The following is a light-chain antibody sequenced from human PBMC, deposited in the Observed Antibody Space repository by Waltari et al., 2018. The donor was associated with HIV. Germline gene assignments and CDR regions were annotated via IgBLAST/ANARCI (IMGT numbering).Light chain of an antibody. CDR1: NSNIGSNT. CDR3: AAWDDSLNGEVV. CDR2: GNP. Sequence: QSVLTQPPSASGTPGQRVTISCSGRNSNIGSNTVNWYQQLPGTAPKLLIYGNPQLPSGVPDRFSGSKSCTSAALAIRWLQSEDEADYYCAAWDDSLNGEVVFGGGTKLTVL. V-gene: IGLV1-44*01. J-gene: IGLJ2*01.